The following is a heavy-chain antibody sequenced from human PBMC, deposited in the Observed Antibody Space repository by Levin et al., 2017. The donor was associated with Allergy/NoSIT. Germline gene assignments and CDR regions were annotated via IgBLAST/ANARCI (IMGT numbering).Heavy chain of an antibody. J-gene: IGHJ4*02. V-gene: IGHV3-48*04. CDR3: ARDLVVPAARIPFDS. CDR1: GFTFSTYG. Sequence: GGSLRLSCVGSGFTFSTYGMNWVRQAPGKGLEWVAHVSGSGSPIYYAASVKGRFTISRDNAKSTVYLQMNSLRAEDTAVYYCARDLVVPAARIPFDSWGQGTLVTVSS. D-gene: IGHD2-2*01. CDR2: VSGSGSPI.